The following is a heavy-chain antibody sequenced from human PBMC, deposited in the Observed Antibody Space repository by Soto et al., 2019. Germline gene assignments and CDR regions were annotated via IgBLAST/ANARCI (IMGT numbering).Heavy chain of an antibody. D-gene: IGHD4-17*01. CDR1: GFTFDDYA. V-gene: IGHV3-9*01. J-gene: IGHJ4*02. Sequence: EVQLVESGGGLVQPGRSLRLSCAASGFTFDDYAMHWVRQGPGKGLEWVSSISWNSGNLGYADSVKGRFTISRDNAKNSLYLQMNSLRGEDTALYYCAKGASTTVFAFKEYWGQGTLVTVSS. CDR2: ISWNSGNL. CDR3: AKGASTTVFAFKEY.